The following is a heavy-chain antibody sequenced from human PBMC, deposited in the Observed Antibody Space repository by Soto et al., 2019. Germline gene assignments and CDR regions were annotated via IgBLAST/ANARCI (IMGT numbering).Heavy chain of an antibody. V-gene: IGHV4-59*01. J-gene: IGHJ6*02. CDR1: GGSISSYY. D-gene: IGHD6-19*01. Sequence: QVQLQESGPGLVKPSETLSLTCTVSGGSISSYYWSWIRQPPGKGLEWIGYIYYSGSTNYNPSLKSRVTISVDTSKNQFSLKLSSVTAADTAVYYCARIQGGGWQGYYYYYGMDVWGQGTTVTVSS. CDR3: ARIQGGGWQGYYYYYGMDV. CDR2: IYYSGST.